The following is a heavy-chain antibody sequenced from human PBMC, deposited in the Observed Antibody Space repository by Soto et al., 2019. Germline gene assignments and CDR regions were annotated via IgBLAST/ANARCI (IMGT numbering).Heavy chain of an antibody. CDR2: IIPIFGTA. D-gene: IGHD5-12*01. CDR1: GGTFSSYA. Sequence: SVKVSCKXSGGTFSSYAISWVRQAPGQGLEWMGGIIPIFGTANYAQKFQGRVTITADESTSTAYMELSSLRSEDTAVYYCARGRYSGYDSRYDYWGQGTLVTVSS. J-gene: IGHJ4*02. V-gene: IGHV1-69*13. CDR3: ARGRYSGYDSRYDY.